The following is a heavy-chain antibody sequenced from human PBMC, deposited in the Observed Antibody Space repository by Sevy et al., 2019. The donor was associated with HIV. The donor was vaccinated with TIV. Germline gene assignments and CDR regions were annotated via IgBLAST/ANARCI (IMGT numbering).Heavy chain of an antibody. D-gene: IGHD6-19*01. J-gene: IGHJ5*02. V-gene: IGHV4-38-2*01. CDR1: GYSISSGHY. CDR3: ARVNPGSSGSPNWFDP. Sequence: SETLSLTCAVSGYSISSGHYWGWIRQPPGKGLEWIGSIYHSGSTYYNPSLKSRVTISEDTSKNQCSLKLSSVTAADTAVYYCARVNPGSSGSPNWFDPWGQGTLVTVSS. CDR2: IYHSGST.